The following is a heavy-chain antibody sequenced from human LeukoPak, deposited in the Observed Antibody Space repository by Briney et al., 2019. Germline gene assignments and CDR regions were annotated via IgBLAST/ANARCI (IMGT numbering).Heavy chain of an antibody. CDR3: ARVLGSSHLDY. CDR1: GGTFSSYA. J-gene: IGHJ4*02. D-gene: IGHD3-10*01. Sequence: GASVKVSCKASGGTFSSYAISWERQAPGQGLEWMGRIIPILGIANYAQKFQGRVTITADKSTSTAYMELSSLRSEDTAVYYCARVLGSSHLDYWGQGTLVTVSS. V-gene: IGHV1-69*04. CDR2: IIPILGIA.